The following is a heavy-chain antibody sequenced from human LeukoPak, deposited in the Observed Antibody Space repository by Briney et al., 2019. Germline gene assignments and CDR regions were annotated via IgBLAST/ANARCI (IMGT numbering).Heavy chain of an antibody. Sequence: ASVKVSCKASGYTFTSYGISWVRQAPGQGLEWMGWISAYNGNTNYAQKLQGRVTITTDTTTNTAYMELRSPGSDDTAVYYCARDSGGRYYYDSSGYLPFDYWGQGTLVTVSS. CDR1: GYTFTSYG. J-gene: IGHJ4*02. CDR2: ISAYNGNT. CDR3: ARDSGGRYYYDSSGYLPFDY. V-gene: IGHV1-18*01. D-gene: IGHD3-22*01.